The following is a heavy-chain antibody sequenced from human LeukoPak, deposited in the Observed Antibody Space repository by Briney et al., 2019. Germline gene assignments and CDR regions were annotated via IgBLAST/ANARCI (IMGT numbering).Heavy chain of an antibody. D-gene: IGHD2-15*01. CDR3: ARGERYCSGGSCYSAPNDY. Sequence: SETLSLTCTVSGYSISSGYYWGWIRQPPGKGLEWIGTIRHSGTTYYNPSLKSRVTISVDTSKNQFSLKLSSVTAADTAVYYCARGERYCSGGSCYSAPNDYWGQGTLVTVSS. J-gene: IGHJ4*02. CDR1: GYSISSGYY. CDR2: IRHSGTT. V-gene: IGHV4-38-2*02.